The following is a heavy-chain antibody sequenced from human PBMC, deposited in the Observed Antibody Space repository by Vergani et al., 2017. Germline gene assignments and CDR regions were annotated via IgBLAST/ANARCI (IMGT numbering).Heavy chain of an antibody. Sequence: QLQLVQSGAEVKKPGSSVKVSCKASGGTFSSYAISWVRQAPGQGLEWMGGIIPIFGTANYAQKFQGRVTITADESTSTAYMELSSLRSEDTAVYYCAGEIVEFSGEVLPRFDPWGQGTLVTVSS. V-gene: IGHV1-69*01. CDR2: IIPIFGTA. D-gene: IGHD2-15*01. CDR1: GGTFSSYA. CDR3: AGEIVEFSGEVLPRFDP. J-gene: IGHJ5*02.